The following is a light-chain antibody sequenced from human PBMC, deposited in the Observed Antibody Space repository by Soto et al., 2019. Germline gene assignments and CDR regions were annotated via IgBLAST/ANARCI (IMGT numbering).Light chain of an antibody. CDR3: QQYYNYPYT. Sequence: AIRMTQSPSSFSASTGDRVTITCRASQGISSYLAWYQQKPGKAPKLLIYAASTLQSGVPSRFSGSGSGTDFTLTSNYLQSEDFATYYCQQYYNYPYTFGQGTKLEIK. CDR2: AAS. J-gene: IGKJ2*01. V-gene: IGKV1-8*01. CDR1: QGISSY.